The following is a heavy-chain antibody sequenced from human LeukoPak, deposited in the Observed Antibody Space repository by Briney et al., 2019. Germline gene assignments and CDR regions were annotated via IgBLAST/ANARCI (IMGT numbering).Heavy chain of an antibody. CDR1: GYIFTNNY. V-gene: IGHV1-2*04. CDR3: ARGYSSMFTDN. D-gene: IGHD2-2*01. Sequence: ASVKVSCKASGYIFTNNYIHWVRQAPGQGLEWLGWINPSTGGTKYAQQFQGWVTLTRDTSISTAYLDLSRLKSNDTAVYYCARGYSSMFTDNWGQGTLVSVSS. CDR2: INPSTGGT. J-gene: IGHJ4*02.